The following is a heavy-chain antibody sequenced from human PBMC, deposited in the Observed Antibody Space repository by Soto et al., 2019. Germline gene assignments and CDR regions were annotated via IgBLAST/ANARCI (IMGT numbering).Heavy chain of an antibody. CDR1: GFTFSSYG. CDR3: AKPFPRRDGYSVGLGY. D-gene: IGHD4-4*01. V-gene: IGHV3-30*18. J-gene: IGHJ4*02. Sequence: PGGSLRLSCAASGFTFSSYGMHWVRQAPGKGLEWVAVISYDGSNKYYADSVKGRFTISRDNSKNTLYLQMNSLRAEDTAVYYCAKPFPRRDGYSVGLGYWGQGTLVTSPQ. CDR2: ISYDGSNK.